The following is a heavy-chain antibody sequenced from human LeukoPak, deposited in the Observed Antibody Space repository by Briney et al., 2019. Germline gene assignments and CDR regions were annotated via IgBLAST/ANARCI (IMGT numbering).Heavy chain of an antibody. CDR2: ISAYNGNT. CDR1: GHTVTSYV. V-gene: IGHV1-18*01. Sequence: GASVKVSCKASGHTVTSYVVSWVRQAPGQGRGCRGWISAYNGNTNYAKKLQGSVTMTTDTSKSTAYMELRSLRSDDTAVYYRARCAGSYGNDAFDIWGQGIMVTVSS. D-gene: IGHD1-26*01. J-gene: IGHJ3*02. CDR3: ARCAGSYGNDAFDI.